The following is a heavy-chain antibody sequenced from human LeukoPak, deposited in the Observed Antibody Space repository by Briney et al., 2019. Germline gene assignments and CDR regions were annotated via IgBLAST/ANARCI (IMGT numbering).Heavy chain of an antibody. CDR1: GFTFSGSA. J-gene: IGHJ3*02. V-gene: IGHV3-73*01. D-gene: IGHD3-22*01. Sequence: GGSLKLSCAASGFTFSGSAMHWVRQASGKGLEWVGRIRSKANSYATAYAASVKGRFTISRDDSKNTAYLQMNSLKTEDTAVYYCTRSGVNIIVEDNDAFDIWGQGTMVTVSS. CDR3: TRSGVNIIVEDNDAFDI. CDR2: IRSKANSYAT.